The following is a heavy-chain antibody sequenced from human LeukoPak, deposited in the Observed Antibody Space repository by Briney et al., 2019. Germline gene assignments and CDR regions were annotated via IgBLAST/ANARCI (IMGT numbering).Heavy chain of an antibody. Sequence: PGGSLRLSCAASGFTVSSNYTSWVRQAPGKGLEWVSVIYSGGSTYYADSVKGRFTISRHNSKNTLYLQMNSLRAEDTAVYYCARAARARTYYYDSSGPGGFDYWGQGTLVTVSS. CDR1: GFTVSSNY. D-gene: IGHD3-22*01. J-gene: IGHJ4*02. CDR3: ARAARARTYYYDSSGPGGFDY. V-gene: IGHV3-53*04. CDR2: IYSGGST.